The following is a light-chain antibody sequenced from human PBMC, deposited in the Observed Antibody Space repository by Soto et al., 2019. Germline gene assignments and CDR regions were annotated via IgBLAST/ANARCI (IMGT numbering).Light chain of an antibody. CDR2: RSN. V-gene: IGLV1-47*01. CDR1: SSNIGSNY. Sequence: QSVLTQPPSASGTPGQRVTISCSGSSSNIGSNYVYWYQQLPGTAPKLLIYRSNQRPSGVPDRFSGSKPGTSASLAISGLRSEDEADYYCAAWDDSLSGVVFGGGTKLTVL. J-gene: IGLJ2*01. CDR3: AAWDDSLSGVV.